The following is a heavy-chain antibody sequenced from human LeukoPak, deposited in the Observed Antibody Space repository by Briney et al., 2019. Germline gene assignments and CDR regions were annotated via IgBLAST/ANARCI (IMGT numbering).Heavy chain of an antibody. CDR1: GFTFSSYA. D-gene: IGHD3-22*01. J-gene: IGHJ4*02. CDR3: VLGTSGYYYTGFDF. CDR2: VSGSGGST. Sequence: GGSLRLSCTASGFTFSSYAMNWVRQAPGKGLEWVSGVSGSGGSTYYLDSVKGRFTISRDNSKNTLYLQMDSLRAEDTAIYYCVLGTSGYYYTGFDFWGQGTRVTVSS. V-gene: IGHV3-23*01.